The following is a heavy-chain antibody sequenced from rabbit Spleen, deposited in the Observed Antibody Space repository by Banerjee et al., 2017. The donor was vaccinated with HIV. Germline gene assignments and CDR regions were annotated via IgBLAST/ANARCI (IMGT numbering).Heavy chain of an antibody. D-gene: IGHD6-1*01. V-gene: IGHV1S45*01. Sequence: EQLEESGGGLVQPEGSLTLTCKASGFDFSSDYYMCWVRQAPGKGLEWIACIYVGSSGSTYYASWGNGRFAIAKASSNTGTLQMTSLTAADTATYLCARGNTDNDAITLWGPGTLVTVS. CDR3: ARGNTDNDAITL. J-gene: IGHJ4*01. CDR1: GFDFSSDYY. CDR2: IYVGSSGST.